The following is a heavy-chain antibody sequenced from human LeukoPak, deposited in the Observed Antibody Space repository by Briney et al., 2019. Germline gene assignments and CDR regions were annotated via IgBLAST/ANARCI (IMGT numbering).Heavy chain of an antibody. CDR2: ISCSSDST. J-gene: IGHJ6*02. D-gene: IGHD2-2*01. CDR1: GFTFSSYG. Sequence: PGGSLRLSCAASGFTFSSYGMTWVRQAPGKGLEWVSSISCSSDSTYYADSMKGRFTISRDNAKNSLFLQVNSLRAEDTAVYYCARDLIVVVPAAKGMDVWGQGTTVTVSS. CDR3: ARDLIVVVPAAKGMDV. V-gene: IGHV3-21*01.